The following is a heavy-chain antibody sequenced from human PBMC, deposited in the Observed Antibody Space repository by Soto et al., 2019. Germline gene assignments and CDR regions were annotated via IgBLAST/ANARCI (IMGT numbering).Heavy chain of an antibody. CDR1: RVAFSKFI. J-gene: IGHJ6*02. Sequence: SVKVSCKASRVAFSKFIATWVRQAPGLGLEWVGGIIPIFGTANYAQKFQGRVTITADESTSTSYMEVNNLRSEDTAVYYCAKVRYSSPMGYYYGMDVWGQGTTVTVSS. D-gene: IGHD6-19*01. CDR2: IIPIFGTA. CDR3: AKVRYSSPMGYYYGMDV. V-gene: IGHV1-69*13.